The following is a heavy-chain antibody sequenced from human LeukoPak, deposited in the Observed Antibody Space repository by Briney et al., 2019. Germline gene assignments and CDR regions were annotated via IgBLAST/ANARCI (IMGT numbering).Heavy chain of an antibody. CDR1: GYTFTSYD. D-gene: IGHD3-22*01. V-gene: IGHV1-8*01. CDR3: ARVTLYYDSSGYDSYYYHMDV. J-gene: IGHJ6*03. Sequence: GASVKISCKPSGYTFTSYDIYWVRQATGQGLEWMGWMNPDSGSTGYAQNFQGRVTMTRNTSISTAYMELSSLRSEDTAVYYCARVTLYYDSSGYDSYYYHMDVWGKGTTVTVSS. CDR2: MNPDSGST.